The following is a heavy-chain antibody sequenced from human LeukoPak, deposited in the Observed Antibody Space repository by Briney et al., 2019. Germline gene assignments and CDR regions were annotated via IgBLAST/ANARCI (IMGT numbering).Heavy chain of an antibody. CDR2: INSDGSST. Sequence: GGSLRLSCAASGFTFSSYWMHWVRHAPGKGRVWVSRINSDGSSTSYAGSVKGRFTISRDNAKNTLYLQMNSLRAEDTAVYYCAKEHYSGSSDDYWGQGTLVTVSS. D-gene: IGHD1-26*01. CDR3: AKEHYSGSSDDY. V-gene: IGHV3-74*01. CDR1: GFTFSSYW. J-gene: IGHJ4*02.